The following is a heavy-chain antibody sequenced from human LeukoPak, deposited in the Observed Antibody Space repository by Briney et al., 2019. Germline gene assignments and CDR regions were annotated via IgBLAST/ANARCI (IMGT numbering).Heavy chain of an antibody. CDR3: ATVGPPIVVVPAAIPVDY. CDR1: GGTFSSYA. Sequence: GASVKVSCKASGGTFSSYAISWVRQAPGQGLEWMGGIIPIFGIANYAQKFQGRVTITADESTSTAYMELSSLRSEDTAVYYCATVGPPIVVVPAAIPVDYWGQGTLVTVSS. CDR2: IIPIFGIA. V-gene: IGHV1-69*13. D-gene: IGHD2-2*01. J-gene: IGHJ4*02.